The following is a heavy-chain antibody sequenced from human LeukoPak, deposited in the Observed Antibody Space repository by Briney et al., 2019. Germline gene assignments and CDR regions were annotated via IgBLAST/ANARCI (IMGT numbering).Heavy chain of an antibody. J-gene: IGHJ6*03. CDR1: GGSISSYY. CDR3: ASRNSGSYLSYYYYMDV. CDR2: IYYSGST. V-gene: IGHV4-39*01. Sequence: SETLSLTCTVSGGSISSYYWGWIRQPPGKGLEWIGSIYYSGSTYYNPSLKSRVTISVDTSKNQFSLKLSSVTAADTAVYYCASRNSGSYLSYYYYMDVWGKGTTVTVSS. D-gene: IGHD1-26*01.